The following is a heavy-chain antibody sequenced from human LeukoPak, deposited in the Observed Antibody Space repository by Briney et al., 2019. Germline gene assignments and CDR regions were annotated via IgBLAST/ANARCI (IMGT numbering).Heavy chain of an antibody. D-gene: IGHD6-19*01. V-gene: IGHV4-59*01. Sequence: PSETLSLTCTVSGGSINSYYWSWIRQPPGKGLEWIGYMYYSGTNYNPSLKSRVTISKDTPKNQFSLKLSSVTAAVTAVYYCARGHISGWYVFDYWGQGTLVTVSS. CDR1: GGSINSYY. J-gene: IGHJ4*02. CDR2: MYYSGT. CDR3: ARGHISGWYVFDY.